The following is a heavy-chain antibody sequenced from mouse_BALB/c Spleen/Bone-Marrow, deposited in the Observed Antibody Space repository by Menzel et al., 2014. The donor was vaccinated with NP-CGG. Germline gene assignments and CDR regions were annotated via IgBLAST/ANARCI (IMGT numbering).Heavy chain of an antibody. CDR3: ARYIRLGNSMDY. CDR1: GFTFTDYY. D-gene: IGHD3-2*02. J-gene: IGHJ4*01. V-gene: IGHV7-3*02. CDR2: IRHKANSYIT. Sequence: EVNLEESGGGLVQPGASLRLSCATSGFTFTDYYMNWVRQPPGKALEWLGFIRHKANSYITEYSVSVKGRFTTYKDNSQSSLFLQMSTLRAEDTATYYCARYIRLGNSMDYWGQGTPVTVSS.